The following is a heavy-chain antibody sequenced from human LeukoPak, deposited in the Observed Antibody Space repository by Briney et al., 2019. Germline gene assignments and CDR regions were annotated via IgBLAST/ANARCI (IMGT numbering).Heavy chain of an antibody. CDR1: GFSFSTSW. Sequence: PGGSRRLSCVASGFSFSTSWMTWVRQAPGKGLEWVANIRKDGGEIYYVDSVKGRFTISRDNTKNSLYLQMNSLRVEDTAVYYCARDGDSWNDFDHWGQGTLVTLSS. V-gene: IGHV3-7*01. D-gene: IGHD1-1*01. CDR3: ARDGDSWNDFDH. CDR2: IRKDGGEI. J-gene: IGHJ4*02.